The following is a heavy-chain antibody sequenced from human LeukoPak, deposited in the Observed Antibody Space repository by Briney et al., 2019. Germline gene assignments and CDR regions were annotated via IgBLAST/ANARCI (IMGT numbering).Heavy chain of an antibody. CDR3: AREGDDAFDI. J-gene: IGHJ3*02. Sequence: ASVKVSCKASGYTFTSYGISWVRQAPGQGLEWMGWISAYNGNTNYAQKLQGRVTMTRDMSTSTVYMELSSLRSEDTAVYYCAREGDDAFDIWGQGTMVTVSS. V-gene: IGHV1-18*01. CDR1: GYTFTSYG. CDR2: ISAYNGNT.